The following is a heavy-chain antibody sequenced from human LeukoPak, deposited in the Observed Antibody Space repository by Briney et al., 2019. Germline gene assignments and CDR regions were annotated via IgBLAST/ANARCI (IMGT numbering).Heavy chain of an antibody. Sequence: SVKVSCKASGGTFSSYAISWVRQAPGQGLEWMGGIIPIFGTANYAQKFQGRVTITTDESTSTAYMELSSLRSEDTAVYYCARGQRQYSSSSGYGYYYYYYMDVWGKGTTVTVSS. J-gene: IGHJ6*03. CDR1: GGTFSSYA. D-gene: IGHD6-6*01. V-gene: IGHV1-69*05. CDR3: ARGQRQYSSSSGYGYYYYYYMDV. CDR2: IIPIFGTA.